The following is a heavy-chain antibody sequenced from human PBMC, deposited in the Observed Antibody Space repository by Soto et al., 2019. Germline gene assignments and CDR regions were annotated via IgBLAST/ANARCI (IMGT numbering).Heavy chain of an antibody. V-gene: IGHV4-30-2*01. Sequence: SETLSLTCTISGGSLNSGRYSWTWIRQPPRAGLEWIGHMYHIGTTYYNPSLKSRVTMSVDTSKNQFSRKLSSVTDADTAIYYCAKGINYYDSSGDSWFDPRGQVTLVTVS. CDR2: MYHIGTT. CDR1: GGSLNSGRYS. CDR3: AKGINYYDSSGDSWFDP. J-gene: IGHJ5*02. D-gene: IGHD3-22*01.